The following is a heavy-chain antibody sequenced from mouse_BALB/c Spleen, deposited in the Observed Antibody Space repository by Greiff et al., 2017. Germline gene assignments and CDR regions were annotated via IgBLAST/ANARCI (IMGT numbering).Heavy chain of an antibody. CDR1: GFSLTGYG. Sequence: VQGVESGPGLVAPSQSLSITCTVSGFSLTGYGVNWVRQPPGKGLEWLGMIWGDGSTDYNSALKSRLSISKDNSKSQVFLKMNSLQTDDTARYYCARDTPSYYGYAMDYWGQGTSVTVSS. D-gene: IGHD1-1*01. V-gene: IGHV2-6-7*01. CDR2: IWGDGST. J-gene: IGHJ4*01. CDR3: ARDTPSYYGYAMDY.